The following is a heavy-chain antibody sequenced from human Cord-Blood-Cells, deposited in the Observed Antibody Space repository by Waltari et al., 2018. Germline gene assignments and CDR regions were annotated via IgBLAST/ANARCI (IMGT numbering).Heavy chain of an antibody. CDR2: IYPGDSDT. CDR3: ARLRRLGRVYWYFDL. V-gene: IGHV5-51*01. J-gene: IGHJ2*01. CDR1: GSSFTSYW. Sequence: EVQLVQSGAEVKKPGESLKISCKGSGSSFTSYWIGWVRQLPGKGLDWMGIIYPGDSDTRYSPSFQGQVTISADKSISTAYLQWSSLKASDTAMYYCARLRRLGRVYWYFDLWGRGTLVTVSS. D-gene: IGHD4-17*01.